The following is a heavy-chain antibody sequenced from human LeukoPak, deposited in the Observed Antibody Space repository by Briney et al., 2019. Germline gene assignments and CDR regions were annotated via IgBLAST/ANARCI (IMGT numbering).Heavy chain of an antibody. V-gene: IGHV5-51*01. CDR3: ARRYCSSTSCATGFDP. D-gene: IGHD2-2*01. CDR2: IYPGDSDT. Sequence: GESLQISCKGSGSIFTSYWIGWVRPVPGKGLEWMGIIYPGDSDTRYSPSFQGQVTISADKSISTAYLQWSSLKASDTAMYYCARRYCSSTSCATGFDPWGQGTLVTVSS. J-gene: IGHJ5*02. CDR1: GSIFTSYW.